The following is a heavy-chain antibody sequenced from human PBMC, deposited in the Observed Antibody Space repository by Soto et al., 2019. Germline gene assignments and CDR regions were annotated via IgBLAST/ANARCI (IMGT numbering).Heavy chain of an antibody. J-gene: IGHJ6*02. Sequence: EVQLVESGGGLVQPGGSLRLSCAASGFTFSSYEMNWVRQAPGKGLEWVSYISSSGSTIYYADSVKGRFTISRDNAKNSLYLQMNSLRAEDTAVNYCARDRVAHTYYYGMDVWGQGTTVTVSS. CDR2: ISSSGSTI. CDR1: GFTFSSYE. V-gene: IGHV3-48*03. CDR3: ARDRVAHTYYYGMDV.